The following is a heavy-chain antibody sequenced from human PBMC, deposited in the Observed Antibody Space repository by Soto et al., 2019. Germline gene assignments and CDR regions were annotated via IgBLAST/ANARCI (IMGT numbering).Heavy chain of an antibody. CDR3: AKGDNLGPKTGYAFDP. D-gene: IGHD5-12*01. Sequence: PSQTLSLTCAISGDSVSSNTASWNWVRQSPSRGLEWLGRTYSRSKWYNDYAVSVKSRIIINPDTSKNQCSLQLNSVTPEDTAVYYCAKGDNLGPKTGYAFDPWGQGILVTVSS. CDR2: TYSRSKWYN. V-gene: IGHV6-1*01. J-gene: IGHJ5*02. CDR1: GDSVSSNTAS.